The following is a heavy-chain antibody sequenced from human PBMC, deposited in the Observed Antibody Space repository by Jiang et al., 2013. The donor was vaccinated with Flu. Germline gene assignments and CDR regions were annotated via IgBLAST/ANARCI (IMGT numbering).Heavy chain of an antibody. V-gene: IGHV4-59*01. J-gene: IGHJ2*01. CDR3: ARTGASSSWYGWYFDL. CDR1: GGSISSYY. Sequence: ETLSLTCTVSGGSISSYYWSWIRQPPGKGLEWIGYIYYSGSTNYNPSLKSRVTISVDTSKNQFSLKLSSVTAADTAVYYCARTGASSSWYGWYFDLWGRGTLVTVSS. CDR2: IYYSGST. D-gene: IGHD6-13*01.